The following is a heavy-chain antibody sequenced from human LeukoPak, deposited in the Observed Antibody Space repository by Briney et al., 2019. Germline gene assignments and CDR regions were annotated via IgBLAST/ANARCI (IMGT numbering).Heavy chain of an antibody. CDR2: IYPGDSDT. D-gene: IGHD3-16*01. V-gene: IGHV5-51*01. CDR3: ARRTAYTEYFDL. J-gene: IGHJ2*01. CDR1: GYNLTTYW. Sequence: KPGESLKISCKGSGYNLTTYWICWVRQMPGKGLEWMRIIYPGDSDTRYSPSFQGQVTISADKSISTAYLQWSSLKASDTAMYSCARRTAYTEYFDLWGRGPLVTVS.